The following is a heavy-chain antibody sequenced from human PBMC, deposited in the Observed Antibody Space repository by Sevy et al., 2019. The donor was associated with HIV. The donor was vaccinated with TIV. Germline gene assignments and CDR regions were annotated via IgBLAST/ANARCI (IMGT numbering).Heavy chain of an antibody. V-gene: IGHV3-23*01. Sequence: GESPKISCAASGFSFSNYAMSWVRQAPGKGLEWVSTLIGGGSRTYYADSVTGRFTISRDNSRNTLYLQMNSLRAEDTAVYYCAKRRVQSGLSGGGANYGWDVCGQGTTVTVSS. CDR1: GFSFSNYA. J-gene: IGHJ6*02. CDR2: LIGGGSRT. D-gene: IGHD2-8*02. CDR3: AKRRVQSGLSGGGANYGWDV.